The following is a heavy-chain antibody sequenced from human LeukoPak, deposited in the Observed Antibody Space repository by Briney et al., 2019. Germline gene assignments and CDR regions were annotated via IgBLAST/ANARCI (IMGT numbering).Heavy chain of an antibody. D-gene: IGHD5-12*01. CDR1: GYSFTSYW. V-gene: IGHV5-10-1*01. CDR3: AIRQYSGYDYSTDY. J-gene: IGHJ4*02. CDR2: IDPSDSYT. Sequence: GESLKISCKGSGYSFTSYWISWVRQMPGKGLEWMGRIDPSDSYTNYSPSFQGHVTISADKSISTAYLQWSSLKVSDTAMYYCAIRQYSGYDYSTDYWGQGTLVTVSS.